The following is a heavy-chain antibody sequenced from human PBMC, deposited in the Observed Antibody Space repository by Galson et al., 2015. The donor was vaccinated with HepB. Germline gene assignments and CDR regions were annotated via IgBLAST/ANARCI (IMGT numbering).Heavy chain of an antibody. CDR3: VRFDGGSPKTVDLDY. CDR1: GFTFSNYE. Sequence: SLRLSCAVSGFTFSNYEMNWVRQAPGKGLEWVSYITSRSTTIYYADSVKGRFTISRDNAKSSLYLQMNSLRDEDTAVYYCVRFDGGSPKTVDLDYWGQGTLVTVSS. J-gene: IGHJ4*02. D-gene: IGHD3-16*01. CDR2: ITSRSTTI. V-gene: IGHV3-48*03.